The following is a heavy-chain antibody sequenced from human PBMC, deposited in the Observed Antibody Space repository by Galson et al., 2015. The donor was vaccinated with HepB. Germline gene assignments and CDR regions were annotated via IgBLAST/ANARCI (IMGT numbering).Heavy chain of an antibody. D-gene: IGHD2-21*02. J-gene: IGHJ3*02. Sequence: SLRLSCAASGFTFGDYAMSWVRQAPGKGLEWVSTISGSGGSTHYADSVKDRFTISRDNSKNTLYLQMSSLRVEDTAVYYCAGVTGTYGFDIWGQGTMVTVSS. CDR1: GFTFGDYA. V-gene: IGHV3-23*01. CDR3: AGVTGTYGFDI. CDR2: ISGSGGST.